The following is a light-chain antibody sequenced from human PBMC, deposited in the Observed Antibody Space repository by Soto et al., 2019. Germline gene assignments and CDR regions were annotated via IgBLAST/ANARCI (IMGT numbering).Light chain of an antibody. J-gene: IGLJ1*01. CDR2: SNN. CDR3: AAWDDSLYGRV. V-gene: IGLV1-44*01. Sequence: QSVLTQPPSASGTPGQRVTISCSGSRSNIGSNPVNWYQQLPGTAPKLLIDSNNQRPSGVPDRLSGSRSGTSASLAISGLQSEDEADYYCAAWDDSLYGRVFGTGTKLTVL. CDR1: RSNIGSNP.